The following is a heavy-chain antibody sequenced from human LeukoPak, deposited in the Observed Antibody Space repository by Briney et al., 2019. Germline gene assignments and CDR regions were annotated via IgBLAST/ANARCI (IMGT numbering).Heavy chain of an antibody. D-gene: IGHD6-13*01. CDR1: GFTFSSYG. V-gene: IGHV3-30*18. CDR3: AKLVIAAAGPGGDAFDI. Sequence: GGSLRLSCAASGFTFSSYGMHWVRQAPGKGLEGLAVISYDGSNKYSADSVKGRFTISSDNSKNTLYLQMNSLRAEDTAVYYCAKLVIAAAGPGGDAFDIWGQGTMVTVSS. CDR2: ISYDGSNK. J-gene: IGHJ3*02.